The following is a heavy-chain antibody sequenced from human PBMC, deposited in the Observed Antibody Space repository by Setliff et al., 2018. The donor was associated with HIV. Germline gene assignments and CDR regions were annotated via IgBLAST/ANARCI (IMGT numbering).Heavy chain of an antibody. CDR1: GGSFTSYT. CDR2: IIPIVTIA. Sequence: SVKVSCKASGGSFTSYTFSWVRQAPGQGLEWMGRIIPIVTIAHYAEQFVGRVTITADKSTSTTYMEVSSLRSEDTAGYYCARVRPGDHYESTGYQRADLFDPWGQGTLVTVSS. CDR3: ARVRPGDHYESTGYQRADLFDP. V-gene: IGHV1-69*02. J-gene: IGHJ5*02. D-gene: IGHD3-22*01.